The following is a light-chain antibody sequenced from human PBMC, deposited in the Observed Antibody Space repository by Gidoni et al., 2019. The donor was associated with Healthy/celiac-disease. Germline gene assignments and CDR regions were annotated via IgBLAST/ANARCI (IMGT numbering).Light chain of an antibody. V-gene: IGKV1-5*01. J-gene: IGKJ2*01. CDR2: DAS. Sequence: DIQMTQSPSTLSASAGDRVTITCRASRSISHWLAWYQQKPGKAPKLLIYDASSLESGVPSRFSGRGSGTEFTLTISNLQPDDFATYYCQQYNSYPYTFGQGTKLEIK. CDR1: RSISHW. CDR3: QQYNSYPYT.